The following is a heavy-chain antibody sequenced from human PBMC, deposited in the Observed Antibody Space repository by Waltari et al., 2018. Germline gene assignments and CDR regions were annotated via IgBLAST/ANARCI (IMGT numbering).Heavy chain of an antibody. Sequence: VQLVQSGAEVRKPGSSVKVSCKASGDPFTTYSITWVRQAPGQGLEWMGRIIPVVDIANYAQKFHGRVAITADKSTATAYLELSNLQSDDTAVYYCATPDSTSSRVFGMYVWGQGTTVTVSS. CDR2: IIPVVDIA. CDR3: ATPDSTSSRVFGMYV. J-gene: IGHJ6*02. V-gene: IGHV1-69*09. CDR1: GDPFTTYS. D-gene: IGHD5-18*01.